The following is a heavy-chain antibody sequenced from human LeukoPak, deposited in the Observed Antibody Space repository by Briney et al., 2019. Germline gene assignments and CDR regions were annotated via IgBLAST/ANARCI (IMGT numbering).Heavy chain of an antibody. CDR1: GFTFSSYW. J-gene: IGHJ5*02. D-gene: IGHD2-2*01. Sequence: GGSLRLSCAASGFTFSSYWMTWVRQAPGKGLEWVANIKQDGGETYYVDSVKGRFTISRDNAQNSLYLELNSLRAEDTAVYYCASPSTPWGQGTLVTVSS. CDR3: ASPSTP. CDR2: IKQDGGET. V-gene: IGHV3-7*03.